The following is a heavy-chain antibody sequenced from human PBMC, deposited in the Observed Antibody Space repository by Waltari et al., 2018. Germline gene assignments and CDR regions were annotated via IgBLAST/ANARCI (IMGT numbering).Heavy chain of an antibody. CDR1: GGSISSGDYY. Sequence: QVQLQESGPGLVKPSQTLSLTCTVSGGSISSGDYYWSWLRQPHGKGLEWIGYIYYSGSTYYNPSLKSRVTISVDTSKNQFSLKLSSVTAADTAVYYCARGHYDFWSGYHGWFDPWGQGTLVTVSS. D-gene: IGHD3-3*01. J-gene: IGHJ5*02. CDR3: ARGHYDFWSGYHGWFDP. V-gene: IGHV4-30-4*08. CDR2: IYYSGST.